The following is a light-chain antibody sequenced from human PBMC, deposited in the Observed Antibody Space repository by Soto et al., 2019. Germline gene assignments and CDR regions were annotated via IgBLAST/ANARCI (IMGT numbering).Light chain of an antibody. CDR1: QSVSGSY. Sequence: EIVMTQSPGTLSLSPGEVATLSCRASQSVSGSYLAWYQQKPGQAPRLVIYDASSRATGIPDRFSGSGSGTDFTLTISRLEAEDFAVYFCYQYDSSPRTFGQGTKVDIK. CDR3: YQYDSSPRT. CDR2: DAS. V-gene: IGKV3-20*01. J-gene: IGKJ1*01.